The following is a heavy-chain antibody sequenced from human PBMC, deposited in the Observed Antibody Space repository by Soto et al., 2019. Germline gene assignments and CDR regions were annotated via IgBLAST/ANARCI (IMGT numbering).Heavy chain of an antibody. CDR1: GFNFSNYG. Sequence: EVQLVESGGGLVKPGGSLRLSCTASGFNFSNYGMNWVRQAPGKGLEWVSSISSSSSYISYADSLKGRFTISRDNAENSVYLQMNSLRADDTAVYYCARSDCTSTSCYGVWFDPWGQGTLVTVSS. CDR2: ISSSSSYI. CDR3: ARSDCTSTSCYGVWFDP. J-gene: IGHJ5*02. D-gene: IGHD2-2*01. V-gene: IGHV3-21*01.